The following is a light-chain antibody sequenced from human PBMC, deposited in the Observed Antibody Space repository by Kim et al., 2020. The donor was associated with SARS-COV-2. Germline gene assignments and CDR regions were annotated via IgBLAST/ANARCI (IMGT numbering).Light chain of an antibody. CDR3: SSYTSSSTLV. CDR1: SSDVGGYNY. CDR2: DVS. V-gene: IGLV2-14*03. J-gene: IGLJ2*01. Sequence: QSARTQPASVSGSPGQSITISCTGTSSDVGGYNYVSWYQQHPGKAPKLMIYDVSNRPSGVSNRSSGSKSGNTASLTISGLQAEDEADYYCSSYTSSSTLVFGGGTQLTVL.